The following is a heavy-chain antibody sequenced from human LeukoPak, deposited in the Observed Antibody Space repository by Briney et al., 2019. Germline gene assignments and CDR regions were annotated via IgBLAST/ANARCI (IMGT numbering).Heavy chain of an antibody. D-gene: IGHD3-10*01. CDR2: ISGSGGST. V-gene: IGHV3-23*01. Sequence: PGGSLRLSCAASGFTFSSYAMSWVRQAPGKGLEWVSAISGSGGSTYYADSVKGRFTISRDNSKNTLYLQMNSLRAEDTAVYYCAKEVITMVRGVNYYYYGMDVWGQGTTVTVSS. CDR1: GFTFSSYA. CDR3: AKEVITMVRGVNYYYYGMDV. J-gene: IGHJ6*02.